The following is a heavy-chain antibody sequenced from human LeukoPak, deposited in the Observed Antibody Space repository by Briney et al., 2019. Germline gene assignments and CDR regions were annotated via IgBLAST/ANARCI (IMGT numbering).Heavy chain of an antibody. V-gene: IGHV5-51*01. D-gene: IGHD2-2*01. CDR1: GDSYTNYW. J-gene: IGHJ4*02. Sequence: GESLKISCKGSGDSYTNYWIGWVRQMPGKGLEWMGIIYPGDSDTRYSPSFQGQVTISADKSISTAYLQWSSLKASDTAMYYCARRHCSSTSCSSGPYYFDYWGQGTLVTVSS. CDR2: IYPGDSDT. CDR3: ARRHCSSTSCSSGPYYFDY.